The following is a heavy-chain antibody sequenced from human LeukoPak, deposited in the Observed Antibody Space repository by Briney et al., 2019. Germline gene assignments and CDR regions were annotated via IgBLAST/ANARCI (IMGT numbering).Heavy chain of an antibody. CDR1: GGSFSGYY. CDR3: ARDGYGRITIFGVVAFDI. V-gene: IGHV4-34*01. CDR2: INHSGSS. Sequence: SETLSLTCAVYGGSFSGYYWSWIRQPPGKGLEWIGEINHSGSSNYNPSLKSRVTISVDTSKNQFSLKLSSVTAADTVVYYCARDGYGRITIFGVVAFDIWGQGTMVTVSS. D-gene: IGHD3-3*01. J-gene: IGHJ3*02.